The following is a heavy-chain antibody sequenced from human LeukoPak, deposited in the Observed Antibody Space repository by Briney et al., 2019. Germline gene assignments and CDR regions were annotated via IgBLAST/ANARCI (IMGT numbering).Heavy chain of an antibody. CDR2: INDRGHT. Sequence: SETLSLTCAVHGGSFTGYHWNWVRQSPGKGLEWIGEINDRGHTNYNPSLESRVTISVDTSKKQFSLKLNSVTAADTAVYYCARDPTTVVTTPYYFDFWGQGTLVTVSS. CDR3: ARDPTTVVTTPYYFDF. V-gene: IGHV4-34*01. CDR1: GGSFTGYH. J-gene: IGHJ4*02. D-gene: IGHD4-23*01.